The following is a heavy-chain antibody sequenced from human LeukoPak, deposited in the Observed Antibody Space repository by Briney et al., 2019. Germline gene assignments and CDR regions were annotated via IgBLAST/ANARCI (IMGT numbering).Heavy chain of an antibody. CDR3: ARGVYYGSGSYYNWFDP. Sequence: NTSETLSLTCTVSGGSISSSSYYWGWIRQPPGKGLEWIGSIYYSGSTYYNPSLKSRVTISVDTSKNQFSLKLSSVTAADTAVYYCARGVYYGSGSYYNWFDPWGQGTLVTVSS. D-gene: IGHD3-10*01. J-gene: IGHJ5*02. CDR2: IYYSGST. V-gene: IGHV4-39*07. CDR1: GGSISSSSYY.